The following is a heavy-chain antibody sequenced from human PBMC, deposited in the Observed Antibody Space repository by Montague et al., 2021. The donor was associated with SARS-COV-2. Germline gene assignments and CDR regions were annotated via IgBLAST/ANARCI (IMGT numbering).Heavy chain of an antibody. Sequence: SETLSLTCTVSGGSISSYYWSWIRQPPGKGLEWIGYIYDSGSTNYNPSLTSRVTMSVDTSKNQFSLKVSSVTAADTAVYYCARQYMTTHAADFWGQGTLVTVSS. V-gene: IGHV4-59*08. CDR2: IYDSGST. CDR1: GGSISSYY. J-gene: IGHJ4*02. CDR3: ARQYMTTHAADF. D-gene: IGHD4-11*01.